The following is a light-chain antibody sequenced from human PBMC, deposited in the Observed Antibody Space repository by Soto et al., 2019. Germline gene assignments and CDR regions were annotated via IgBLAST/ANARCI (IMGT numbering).Light chain of an antibody. CDR2: SNN. V-gene: IGLV1-44*01. J-gene: IGLJ2*01. Sequence: QSVLTQPPSASGTPGQRVTISCSGSSSNIGSNTVNWYQQLPGTAPKLLIYSNNQRPSGVPDRFSGSKSGTSASLAISGLQSEDEADYYCAAWWDSLTGVVFGGGTQLTVL. CDR3: AAWWDSLTGVV. CDR1: SSNIGSNT.